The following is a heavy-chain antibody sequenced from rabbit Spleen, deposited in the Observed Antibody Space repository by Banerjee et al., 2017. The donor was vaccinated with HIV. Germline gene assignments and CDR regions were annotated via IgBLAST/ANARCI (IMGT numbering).Heavy chain of an antibody. D-gene: IGHD2-1*01. CDR2: IYAARGST. V-gene: IGHV1S45*01. J-gene: IGHJ4*01. CDR1: GIDFTNYY. Sequence: QEQLTETGGGLVQPGGSLTLSCKASGIDFTNYYITWVRQAPGKGLEWIGIIYAARGSTDYASWAKGRFTISKTSSTTVTLQMTSLTAADTATYFCARNSYGDYGHGSLDLWGQGTLVTVS. CDR3: ARNSYGDYGHGSLDL.